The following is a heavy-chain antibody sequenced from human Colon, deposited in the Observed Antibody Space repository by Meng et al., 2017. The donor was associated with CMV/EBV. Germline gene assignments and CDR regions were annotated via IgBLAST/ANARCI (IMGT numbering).Heavy chain of an antibody. Sequence: GGSLRLSCAASGFTFRTSSMNWVRQAPGKGLEWVSSISYDSHSLHYADSVKGRFTISRDNAKNALYLDMTGVRADDTAVYFCARDLLGDNDYLFDLWGQGTLVTVSS. V-gene: IGHV3-21*01. D-gene: IGHD4/OR15-4a*01. J-gene: IGHJ4*02. CDR1: GFTFRTSS. CDR3: ARDLLGDNDYLFDL. CDR2: ISYDSHSL.